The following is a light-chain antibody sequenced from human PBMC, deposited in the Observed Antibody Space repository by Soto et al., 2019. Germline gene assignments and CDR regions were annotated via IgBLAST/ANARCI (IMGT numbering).Light chain of an antibody. J-gene: IGKJ1*01. V-gene: IGKV1-39*01. CDR3: QQSYSTPRT. CDR1: QSINSY. Sequence: DIQMTQSPSSLYASVGDRVTITCRASQSINSYLNWYQQKPGKAPKLLIYAASSLQSGVPSRFSGSGSGTDFTLTISSLQPEDFATYYCQQSYSTPRTFGQGTKV. CDR2: AAS.